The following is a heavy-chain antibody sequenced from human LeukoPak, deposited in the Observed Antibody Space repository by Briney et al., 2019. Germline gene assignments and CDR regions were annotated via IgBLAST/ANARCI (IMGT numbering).Heavy chain of an antibody. Sequence: SVKVSCKASGGTFSGYAISWVRQAPGQGLEWMGGIIPIFGTANYAQKFQGRVTITADESTSTAYMELSSLRSEDTALYYCAKDMEREMAFANYWGQGTLVTVSS. V-gene: IGHV1-69*13. CDR1: GGTFSGYA. CDR3: AKDMEREMAFANY. D-gene: IGHD5-24*01. J-gene: IGHJ4*02. CDR2: IIPIFGTA.